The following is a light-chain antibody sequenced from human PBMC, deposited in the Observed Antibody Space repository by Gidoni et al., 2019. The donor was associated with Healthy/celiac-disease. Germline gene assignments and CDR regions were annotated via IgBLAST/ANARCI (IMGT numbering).Light chain of an antibody. CDR3: GTWDSSLSAVV. CDR2: DNN. CDR1: SSNIGNNY. J-gene: IGLJ2*01. Sequence: QSVLTQPPSVSEAPGQKVTISCSGSSSNIGNNYVSWYQQLPGTAPNLLIYDNNKRPSGIPDRFSGSKSGTSATLGITGLQTGDEADYYCGTWDSSLSAVVFGGGTKLTVL. V-gene: IGLV1-51*01.